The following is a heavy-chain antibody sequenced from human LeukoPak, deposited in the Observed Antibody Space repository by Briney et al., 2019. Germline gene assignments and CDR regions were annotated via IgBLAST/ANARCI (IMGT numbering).Heavy chain of an antibody. Sequence: SQTLTLTCTVSGVSISSGGFYWSWIRQPLGKGLEWVGYISHSRNTYYNPSLKSRVTISVDTSKYQFSLKLSSVTAADTPVYYCARVRDPSIAAAGHYFDYWGQGTLVTVSS. J-gene: IGHJ4*02. CDR1: GVSISSGGFY. CDR2: ISHSRNT. CDR3: ARVRDPSIAAAGHYFDY. V-gene: IGHV4-30-2*01. D-gene: IGHD6-13*01.